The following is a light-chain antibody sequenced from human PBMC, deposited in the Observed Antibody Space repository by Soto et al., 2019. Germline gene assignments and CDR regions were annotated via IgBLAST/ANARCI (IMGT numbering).Light chain of an antibody. V-gene: IGLV2-14*01. CDR1: SSDVGGYNY. CDR2: DVS. J-gene: IGLJ2*01. CDR3: SSYTSSSTLEV. Sequence: QSALTQPASVSGSPGQSITISCTGTSSDVGGYNYVSWYQQHPGKAPKLMIYDVSNRPSGVSNRFSGSKSANTASLTISGLQAEDEADYYCSSYTSSSTLEVFGVGTKLTVL.